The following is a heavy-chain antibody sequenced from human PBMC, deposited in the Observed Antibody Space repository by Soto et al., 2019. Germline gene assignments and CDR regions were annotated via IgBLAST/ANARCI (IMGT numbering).Heavy chain of an antibody. V-gene: IGHV4-59*01. CDR2: IYYSGST. CDR3: ASSIVVVPNFDY. CDR1: GGSISSYY. Sequence: SETLSLTCTVSGGSISSYYWSWIRQPPGKGLEWIGYIYYSGSTNYNPSLKSRVTISVDTSKNQFSLKLSSVTAADTAVYYCASSIVVVPNFDYWGQGTLVTVSS. D-gene: IGHD2-2*01. J-gene: IGHJ4*02.